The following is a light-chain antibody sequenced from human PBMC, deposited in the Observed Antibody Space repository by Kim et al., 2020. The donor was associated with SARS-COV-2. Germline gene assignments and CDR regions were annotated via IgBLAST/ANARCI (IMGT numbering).Light chain of an antibody. J-gene: IGLJ2*01. CDR1: KLGDRY. CDR2: QDS. Sequence: SYELTQPPSVSVSPGQTASITCSGDKLGDRYACWYQQKPGPSPVLVIYQDSTRPSGIPERFSGCNSGNTATLTISGTQAMDEADYYCQAWDSSYVVFGGG. CDR3: QAWDSSYVV. V-gene: IGLV3-1*01.